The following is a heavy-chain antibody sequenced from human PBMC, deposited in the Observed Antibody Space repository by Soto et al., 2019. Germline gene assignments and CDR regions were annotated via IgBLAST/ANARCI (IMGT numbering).Heavy chain of an antibody. CDR1: GFTFSSYG. J-gene: IGHJ6*02. D-gene: IGHD6-6*01. CDR2: ISYDGSNK. Sequence: QVQLVESGGGVVQPGRSLRLSCAASGFTFSSYGMHWVRQAPGEGLEWVAVISYDGSNKYYADSVKGRFTVSRDNSKNMLFVQMSSLRGEDTAVYYCEKESYSSSSYYYGMDVWGQGTTVTVSS. V-gene: IGHV3-30*18. CDR3: EKESYSSSSYYYGMDV.